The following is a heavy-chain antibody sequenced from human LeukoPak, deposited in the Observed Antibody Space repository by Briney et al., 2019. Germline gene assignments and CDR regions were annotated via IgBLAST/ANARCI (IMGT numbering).Heavy chain of an antibody. CDR2: IYSGGNK. Sequence: PGGSLRLSCAASGFTVSSNYTSWVRQAPGKGLEWVSVIYSGGNKYYADSVKGRFTISRDNSKNTLYLQMNSLRAEDTAAYYCANFGGFYDNNGFDYWGQGTRVTVSS. CDR3: ANFGGFYDNNGFDY. D-gene: IGHD3-22*01. V-gene: IGHV3-66*01. J-gene: IGHJ4*02. CDR1: GFTVSSNY.